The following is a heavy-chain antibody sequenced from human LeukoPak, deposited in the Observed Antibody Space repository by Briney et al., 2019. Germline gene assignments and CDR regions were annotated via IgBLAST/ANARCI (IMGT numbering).Heavy chain of an antibody. CDR2: IGAPSGNT. CDR3: AKGGGVVFGPTFFGAYYYYYMDV. J-gene: IGHJ6*03. Sequence: GGSLRLSCAASGFTFSSFSSYAMTWVRQAPGKGLGWVSSIGAPSGNTYYADSVKGRFTISRDNSKNTLYLQMNNLRAEDTAVYYCAKGGGVVFGPTFFGAYYYYYMDVWGKGTTVTVSS. V-gene: IGHV3-23*01. CDR1: GFTFSSFSSYA. D-gene: IGHD3-16*01.